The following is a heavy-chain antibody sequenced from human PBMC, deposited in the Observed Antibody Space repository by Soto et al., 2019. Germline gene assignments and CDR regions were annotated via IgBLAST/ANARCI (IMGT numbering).Heavy chain of an antibody. D-gene: IGHD3-22*01. CDR2: IIPIFGTA. V-gene: IGHV1-69*13. J-gene: IGHJ4*02. Sequence: VASVKVSCKASGYTFTSYGISWVRQAPGQGLEWMGGIIPIFGTANYAQKFQGRVTITADESTSTAYMELSSLRSEDTAVYYRARIYDSSGYLDLWGQGTLVTVSS. CDR3: ARIYDSSGYLDL. CDR1: GYTFTSYG.